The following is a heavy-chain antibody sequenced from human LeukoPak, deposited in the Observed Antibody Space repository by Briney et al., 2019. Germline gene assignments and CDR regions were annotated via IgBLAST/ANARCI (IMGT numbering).Heavy chain of an antibody. D-gene: IGHD6-13*01. Sequence: ASVKVSCKASGGTFSSYAISWVRQAPGQGLEWMGGIIPIFGTANYAQKFQGRVTITADESTSTAYMELSSLRSEDTAVYYCARGSSPGAVAGLDAFDIWGQGTMVTVSS. J-gene: IGHJ3*02. CDR1: GGTFSSYA. CDR2: IIPIFGTA. CDR3: ARGSSPGAVAGLDAFDI. V-gene: IGHV1-69*13.